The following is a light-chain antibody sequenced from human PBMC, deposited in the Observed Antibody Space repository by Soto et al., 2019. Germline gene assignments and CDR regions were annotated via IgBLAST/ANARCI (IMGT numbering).Light chain of an antibody. CDR1: QSVSSSN. Sequence: EIVLTQSPGTLSLSPGERATPSCRASQSVSSSNLAWYQQKPGQAPRLLIDGASSRATGIPDRFSGSVSGTDFTLTISRLGPEDFAVYYCQQYGSSPRFTFGPGTKVDIK. CDR3: QQYGSSPRFT. V-gene: IGKV3-20*01. CDR2: GAS. J-gene: IGKJ3*01.